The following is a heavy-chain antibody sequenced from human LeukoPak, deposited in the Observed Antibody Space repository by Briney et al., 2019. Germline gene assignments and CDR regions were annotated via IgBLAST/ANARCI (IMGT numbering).Heavy chain of an antibody. D-gene: IGHD2-15*01. V-gene: IGHV3-21*01. CDR2: ISNSAIYT. CDR1: GFTFSTYS. J-gene: IGHJ4*02. Sequence: GGSLRLSCIASGFTFSTYSIHWVRQAPGKGLEWVSYISNSAIYTDYADSLKGRFTISRDNAKSSVFLQMNSLRVEDTAVYYCARPYTSGRSGDFDYWGQGTLVTVSS. CDR3: ARPYTSGRSGDFDY.